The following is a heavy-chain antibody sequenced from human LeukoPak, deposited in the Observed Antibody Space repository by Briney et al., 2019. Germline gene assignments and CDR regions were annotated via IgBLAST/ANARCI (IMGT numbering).Heavy chain of an antibody. V-gene: IGHV4-59*13. Sequence: PSETLSLTCTVSGGSISSYYWSWIRQPPGKGLEWIGYIYYSGSTNYNPSLKSRVTISIDTSNNQFSLNLTSVTAADTAVYYCARRMGTITYAFDIWGQGTMVTVSS. CDR2: IYYSGST. J-gene: IGHJ3*02. CDR1: GGSISSYY. CDR3: ARRMGTITYAFDI. D-gene: IGHD5-24*01.